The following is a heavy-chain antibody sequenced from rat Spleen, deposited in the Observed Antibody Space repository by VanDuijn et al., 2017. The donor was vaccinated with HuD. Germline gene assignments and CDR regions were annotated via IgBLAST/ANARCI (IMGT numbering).Heavy chain of an antibody. D-gene: IGHD1-2*01. Sequence: EVQLVESGGGLVQPGRSLKLSCAASGFTFSDYYMAWVRQAPKKGLEWVASISYEGSITYYGDSVKGRFTISRDNAKSSLYLQMDSLRSEDTATYYCARGTRNYSSYGGFVYWGQGTLVTVSS. CDR1: GFTFSDYY. CDR2: ISYEGSIT. CDR3: ARGTRNYSSYGGFVY. V-gene: IGHV5-22*01. J-gene: IGHJ3*01.